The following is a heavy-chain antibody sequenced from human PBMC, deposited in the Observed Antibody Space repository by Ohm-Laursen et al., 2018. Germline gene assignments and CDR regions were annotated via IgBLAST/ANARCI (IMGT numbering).Heavy chain of an antibody. CDR1: GLTFSSHG. CDR2: ISGSGDTT. Sequence: GSLRLSCSASGLTFSSHGINWVRQAPGKGLEWVSGISGSGDTTYYADSVKGRFTISRDNSRNTLDLQMNSLRVEDTALYYCARDIDWVAFDYWGQGTLVTVSS. J-gene: IGHJ4*02. V-gene: IGHV3-23*01. D-gene: IGHD3-9*01. CDR3: ARDIDWVAFDY.